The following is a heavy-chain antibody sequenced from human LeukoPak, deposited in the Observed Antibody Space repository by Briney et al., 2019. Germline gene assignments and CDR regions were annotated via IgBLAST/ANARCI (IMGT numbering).Heavy chain of an antibody. J-gene: IGHJ5*02. Sequence: SVKVSCKASGGTFSSYAISWVRQAPGQGLEWMGGIIPIFGTANYAQKFQGRVTITADESTSTAYMELSSLRSEDTAVYYCARHKGYCSGGSCYSPYNWFDPWGQGTLVAVSS. D-gene: IGHD2-15*01. CDR2: IIPIFGTA. CDR1: GGTFSSYA. V-gene: IGHV1-69*13. CDR3: ARHKGYCSGGSCYSPYNWFDP.